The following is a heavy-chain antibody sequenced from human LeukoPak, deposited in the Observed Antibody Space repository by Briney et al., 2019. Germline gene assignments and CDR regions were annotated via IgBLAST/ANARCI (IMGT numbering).Heavy chain of an antibody. CDR2: INPSGGST. CDR1: GYTFTSYY. CDR3: ASEQLLAVAGTRDAFDI. J-gene: IGHJ3*02. V-gene: IGHV1-46*01. Sequence: ASVKVSCKASGYTFTSYYMHWVRQAPGQGLEWMGIINPSGGSTSYAQKFQGRVTMTRDTSTSMVYMELSSLRSEDTAVYYCASEQLLAVAGTRDAFDIWGQGTMVTVSS. D-gene: IGHD6-19*01.